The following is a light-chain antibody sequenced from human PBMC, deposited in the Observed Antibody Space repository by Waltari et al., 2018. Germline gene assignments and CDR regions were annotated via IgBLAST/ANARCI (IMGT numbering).Light chain of an antibody. J-gene: IGKJ1*01. Sequence: EIMLTQSPGTLSLSPGERATLSCRASQSISKYLAWYQHKPGQPPRLLIYDASSSATGIPERFSGSGSGTDFSLTISRLEPEDFAVYYCQKYGRLPATFGQGTKVEIK. CDR2: DAS. CDR3: QKYGRLPAT. V-gene: IGKV3-20*01. CDR1: QSISKY.